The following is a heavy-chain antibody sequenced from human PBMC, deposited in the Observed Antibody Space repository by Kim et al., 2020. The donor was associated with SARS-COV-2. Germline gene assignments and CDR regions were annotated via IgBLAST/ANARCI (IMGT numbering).Heavy chain of an antibody. CDR3: ARTVVGGLNWYFDL. J-gene: IGHJ2*01. V-gene: IGHV2-70*01. D-gene: IGHD1-26*01. Sequence: YSTSLKTRLTISKDTSKTQVVLTMTNMDPVDTATYYCARTVVGGLNWYFDLWGRGTLVTVSS.